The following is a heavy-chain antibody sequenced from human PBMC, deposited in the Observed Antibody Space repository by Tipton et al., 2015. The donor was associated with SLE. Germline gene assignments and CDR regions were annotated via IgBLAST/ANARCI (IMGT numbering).Heavy chain of an antibody. Sequence: TLSLTCNVSGGSISSGGYYWSWIRQHPGKGLEWIGYTYYSGSPYYNPSLKSRVVISVDTSENGVSLKLTSVTGADTALYYCARGSLVLPTVAGDVDAFDIWGQGTAVIVSS. CDR1: GGSISSGGYY. V-gene: IGHV4-31*03. CDR3: ARGSLVLPTVAGDVDAFDI. J-gene: IGHJ3*02. D-gene: IGHD4-23*01. CDR2: TYYSGSP.